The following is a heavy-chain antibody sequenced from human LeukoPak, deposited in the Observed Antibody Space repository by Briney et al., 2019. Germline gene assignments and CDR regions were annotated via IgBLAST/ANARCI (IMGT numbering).Heavy chain of an antibody. CDR3: ARGRWDMAVAGDFDY. J-gene: IGHJ4*02. V-gene: IGHV1-2*02. CDR1: GYTFTSYD. CDR2: INPKSGAT. Sequence: ASVKVSCKASGYTFTSYDINWVRQAPGQGLEWMGWINPKSGATNYAQKFQGRVSMTRDTSTSTGFMDLSSLRSDDTAVYYCARGRWDMAVAGDFDYWGQGTLVTVSS. D-gene: IGHD6-19*01.